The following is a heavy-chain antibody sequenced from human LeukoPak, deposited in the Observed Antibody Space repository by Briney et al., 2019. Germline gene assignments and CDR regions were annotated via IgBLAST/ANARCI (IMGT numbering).Heavy chain of an antibody. CDR1: GGSISGYY. Sequence: SETLSLTCIVSGGSISGYYWSWIRQPPGKGLEWIGYIYYSGTTNYNPSLKSRVTMSVDTSKKQFSLKLSSVTAADTAVYYCARINYFDSSGYFYDDYWGQGTLVTVSS. D-gene: IGHD3-22*01. V-gene: IGHV4-59*01. CDR3: ARINYFDSSGYFYDDY. J-gene: IGHJ4*02. CDR2: IYYSGTT.